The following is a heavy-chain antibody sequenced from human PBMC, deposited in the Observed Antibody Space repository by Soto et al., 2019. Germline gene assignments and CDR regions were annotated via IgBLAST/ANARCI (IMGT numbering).Heavy chain of an antibody. CDR3: ARAKVYRGMDV. J-gene: IGHJ6*02. V-gene: IGHV1-18*01. Sequence: QVQLVQSGAEVKKPGASVKVSCKASGYTFTSYGISWVQQAPGQGLEWMGWISAYNGNTNYAQKLQGRVTMTTDTTTSIPYMALRSLRSDDTAVYSCARAKVYRGMDVWGQGTTVTGSS. CDR2: ISAYNGNT. D-gene: IGHD1-20*01. CDR1: GYTFTSYG.